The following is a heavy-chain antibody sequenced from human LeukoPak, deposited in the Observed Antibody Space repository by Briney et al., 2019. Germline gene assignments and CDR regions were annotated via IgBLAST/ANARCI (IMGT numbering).Heavy chain of an antibody. D-gene: IGHD5-18*01. V-gene: IGHV3-7*01. CDR3: TSRWILDY. Sequence: GGSLRLSCAASGFTFSTYWMTWVRQAPGKELEWVANIKQDGSEKYYVDSVKGRFTISRDNAKNSLYLQINSLRAEDTAVYYCTSRWILDYWGQGTLVTVSS. CDR2: IKQDGSEK. CDR1: GFTFSTYW. J-gene: IGHJ4*02.